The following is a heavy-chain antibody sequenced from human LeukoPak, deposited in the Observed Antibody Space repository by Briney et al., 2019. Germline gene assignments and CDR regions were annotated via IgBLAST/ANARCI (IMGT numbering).Heavy chain of an antibody. CDR3: AREPLDPYYFDY. CDR1: GGSFSGYY. Sequence: SETLSLTCAVYGGSFSGYYWIWIRQPPGKGLEWMGEINHSGSTNYNPSIKSRVTISVDTSKNQFSLKLSSVTAADTAVYYCAREPLDPYYFDYWGQGTLVTVSS. D-gene: IGHD1-1*01. V-gene: IGHV4-34*01. CDR2: INHSGST. J-gene: IGHJ4*02.